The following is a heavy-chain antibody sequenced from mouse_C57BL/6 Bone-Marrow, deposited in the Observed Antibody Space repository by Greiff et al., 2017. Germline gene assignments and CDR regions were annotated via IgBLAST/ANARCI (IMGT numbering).Heavy chain of an antibody. J-gene: IGHJ3*01. Sequence: EVQRVESGAELVRPGASVKLSCTASGFNIKDDYMHWVKQRPEQGLEWIGWIDPENGDTEYASKFQGKATITADTSSNTAYLQLSSLTSEDTAVYYCTTSYDGYSSWFAYWGQGTLVTVSA. D-gene: IGHD2-3*01. V-gene: IGHV14-4*01. CDR2: IDPENGDT. CDR3: TTSYDGYSSWFAY. CDR1: GFNIKDDY.